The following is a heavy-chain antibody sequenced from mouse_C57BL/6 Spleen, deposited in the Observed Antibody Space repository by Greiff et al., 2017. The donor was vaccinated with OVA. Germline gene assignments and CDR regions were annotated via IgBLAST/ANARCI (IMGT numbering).Heavy chain of an antibody. J-gene: IGHJ4*01. V-gene: IGHV1-82*01. CDR2: IYPGDGDT. CDR1: GYAFSSSW. D-gene: IGHD2-1*01. Sequence: VKLVESGPELVKPGASVTISCKASGYAFSSSWMNWVKQRPGKGLEWIGRIYPGDGDTNYNGKFKGKATLTADKSSSTAYMQLSSLTSEDSAVYFCAREGVYGNYYAMDYWGQGTSVTVSS. CDR3: AREGVYGNYYAMDY.